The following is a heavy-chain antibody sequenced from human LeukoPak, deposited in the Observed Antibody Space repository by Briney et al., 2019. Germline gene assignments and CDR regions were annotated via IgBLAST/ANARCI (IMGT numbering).Heavy chain of an antibody. CDR2: IIPIFGRA. D-gene: IGHD5-24*01. J-gene: IGHJ4*02. Sequence: SVKVSCKASGGTFSSYAISWVRQAPGQGLEWMGRIIPIFGRANYAQKFQGRVTITTDESTSTAYMELSSLRSEDTAVYYCARVRRDGVDYWGQGTLVTVSS. CDR3: ARVRRDGVDY. V-gene: IGHV1-69*05. CDR1: GGTFSSYA.